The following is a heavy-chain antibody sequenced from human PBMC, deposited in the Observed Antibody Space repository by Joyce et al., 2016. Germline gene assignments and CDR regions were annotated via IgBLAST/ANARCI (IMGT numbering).Heavy chain of an antibody. CDR2: INSDGSST. V-gene: IGHV3-74*01. CDR3: ARGGNSGNYNDDWYFDL. Sequence: EVQLVESGGGLVQPGGSLRLSCAASGFTFRNYWMHWVRQVSGKGLGWVSLINSDGSSTNYADSERGRFTISRDNAKNTLFLQMNSLRAEDTAVYYCARGGNSGNYNDDWYFDLWGRGTLVTVSS. CDR1: GFTFRNYW. D-gene: IGHD1-26*01. J-gene: IGHJ2*01.